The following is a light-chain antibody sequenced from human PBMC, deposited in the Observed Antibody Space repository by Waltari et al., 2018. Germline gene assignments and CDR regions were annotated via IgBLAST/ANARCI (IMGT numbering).Light chain of an antibody. V-gene: IGLV3-1*01. CDR1: KLGDNY. Sequence: SYELTQPHSVSVSPGQTASITCSGDKLGDNYACWYQQKPGQSPVLVIYQDSKRPSAIPERFSGSNSGNTATLTISGTQAMDEADYYCQAWDSSTVVFGGGTKLTVL. CDR2: QDS. J-gene: IGLJ2*01. CDR3: QAWDSSTVV.